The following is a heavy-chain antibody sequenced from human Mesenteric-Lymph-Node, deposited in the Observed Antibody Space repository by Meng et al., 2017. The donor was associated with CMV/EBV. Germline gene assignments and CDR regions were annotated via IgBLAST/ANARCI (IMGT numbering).Heavy chain of an antibody. CDR1: GFTFSSYE. CDR3: ARDRLGYCSSTSCRPEYFQH. J-gene: IGHJ1*01. V-gene: IGHV3-48*03. CDR2: ISSSGSTI. Sequence: GESLKISCAASGFTFSSYEMNWVRQAPGKGLEWVSYISSSGSTIYYADSVKGRFTISRDNAKNSLYLQMNSLKAEDTAVYYCARDRLGYCSSTSCRPEYFQHWGQGTLVTVSS. D-gene: IGHD2-2*01.